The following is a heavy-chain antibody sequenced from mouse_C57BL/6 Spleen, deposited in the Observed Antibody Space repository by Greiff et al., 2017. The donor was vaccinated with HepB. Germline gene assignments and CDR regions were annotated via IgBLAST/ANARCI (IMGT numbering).Heavy chain of an antibody. CDR2: INPGSGGT. D-gene: IGHD2-4*01. J-gene: IGHJ4*01. CDR3: ARRVYYDYDGAMDY. CDR1: GYAFTNYL. Sequence: VKLQQSGAELVRPGTSVKVSCKASGYAFTNYLIEWVKQRPGQGLEWIGVINPGSGGTNYNEKFKGKATLTADKSSSTAYMQLSSLTSEDSAVYFCARRVYYDYDGAMDYWGQGTSVTVSS. V-gene: IGHV1-54*01.